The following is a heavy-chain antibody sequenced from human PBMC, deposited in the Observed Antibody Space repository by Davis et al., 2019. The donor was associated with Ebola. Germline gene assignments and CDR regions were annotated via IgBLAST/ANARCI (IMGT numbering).Heavy chain of an antibody. CDR2: IIPMFGAP. CDR1: GGIFSDYT. Sequence: SVKVSCKASGGIFSDYTVNWVRQAPGQGLEWMGVIIPMFGAPTYAQKFQGRVTITADESTSTAYMELSSLRSEDTAVYYCARGLGYCTNGVCHNWFDPWGQGTLVTVSS. J-gene: IGHJ5*02. CDR3: ARGLGYCTNGVCHNWFDP. V-gene: IGHV1-69*13. D-gene: IGHD2-8*01.